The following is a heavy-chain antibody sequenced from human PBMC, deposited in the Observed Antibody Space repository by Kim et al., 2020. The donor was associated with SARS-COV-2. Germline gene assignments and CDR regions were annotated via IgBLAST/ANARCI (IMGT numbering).Heavy chain of an antibody. Sequence: SETLSLTCAVYGGSFSGYYWSWIRQPPGKGLEWIGEINHSGSTNYNPSLKSRVTISVDTSKNQFSLKLSSVTAADTAVYYCASRPPDSSGYYGNWFDPWGQGTLVTVSS. D-gene: IGHD3-22*01. CDR1: GGSFSGYY. CDR2: INHSGST. CDR3: ASRPPDSSGYYGNWFDP. J-gene: IGHJ5*02. V-gene: IGHV4-34*01.